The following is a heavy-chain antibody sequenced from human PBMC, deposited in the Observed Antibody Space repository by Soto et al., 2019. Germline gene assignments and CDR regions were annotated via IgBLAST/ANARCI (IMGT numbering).Heavy chain of an antibody. V-gene: IGHV4-61*01. CDR2: IYQSGTT. D-gene: IGHD4-17*01. CDR3: ARTTAVPNTLRSRSFFDY. J-gene: IGHJ4*02. CDR1: GGSVRSVSYY. Sequence: SETLSLTCSVSGGSVRSVSYYWTWIRQPPGKGLEWIGYIYQSGTTNYNASLKSRVTISIDTSKNQFFLKLNSVTAADTAVYYCARTTAVPNTLRSRSFFDYWGQGTLVTVSS.